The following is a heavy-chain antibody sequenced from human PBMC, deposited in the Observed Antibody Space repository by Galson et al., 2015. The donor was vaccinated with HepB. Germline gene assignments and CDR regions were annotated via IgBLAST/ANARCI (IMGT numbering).Heavy chain of an antibody. CDR3: ARDHCSSTSCYTTWYFDL. Sequence: SLRLSCAASGFTFSSYAMSWVRQAPGKGLEWVANIKQDGSEKYYVDSVKGRFTISRDNAKNSLYLQMNSLRAEDTAVYYCARDHCSSTSCYTTWYFDLWGRGTLVTVSS. CDR2: IKQDGSEK. J-gene: IGHJ2*01. V-gene: IGHV3-7*01. CDR1: GFTFSSYA. D-gene: IGHD2-2*02.